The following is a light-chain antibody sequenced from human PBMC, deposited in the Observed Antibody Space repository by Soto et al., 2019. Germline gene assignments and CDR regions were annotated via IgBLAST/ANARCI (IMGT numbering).Light chain of an antibody. CDR1: QSISNF. CDR3: QHYNSYSEA. J-gene: IGKJ1*01. CDR2: AAS. Sequence: DIQMTQSPSSLSASVGDRVTITCRASQSISNFLNWYQQRQGQVPKLLIYAASTLHTGVPSRFSGSGSGTEFTLTISSLQPDDFATYYCQHYNSYSEAFGQGTKGDIK. V-gene: IGKV1-5*01.